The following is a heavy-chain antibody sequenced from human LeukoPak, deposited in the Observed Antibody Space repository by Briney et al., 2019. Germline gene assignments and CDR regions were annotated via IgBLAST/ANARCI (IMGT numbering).Heavy chain of an antibody. CDR1: GYTFTSYG. Sequence: GASVKVSCKTSGYTFTSYGISWVRQAPGQGLEWMRWISAYNGNTHSAQKLQGRVTMTTDTSTSTAYMELRSLRSDDTAVYYCARTRSSGYSDYWGQGTLVTVSS. V-gene: IGHV1-18*01. D-gene: IGHD3-22*01. CDR2: ISAYNGNT. J-gene: IGHJ4*02. CDR3: ARTRSSGYSDY.